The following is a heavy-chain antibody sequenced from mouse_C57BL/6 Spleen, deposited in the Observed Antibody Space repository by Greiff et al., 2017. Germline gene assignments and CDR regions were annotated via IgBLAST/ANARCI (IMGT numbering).Heavy chain of an antibody. CDR3: ARVVYDYDFWYFDV. J-gene: IGHJ1*03. V-gene: IGHV5-16*01. CDR1: GFTFSDYY. D-gene: IGHD2-4*01. CDR2: INYDGSST. Sequence: EVQLVESEGGLVQPGSSMKLSCTASGFTFSDYYMAWVRQVPEKGLEWVANINYDGSSTYYLDSLKSRFIISRDNAKNILYLQMSSLKSEDTATYYCARVVYDYDFWYFDVWGTGTTVTVSS.